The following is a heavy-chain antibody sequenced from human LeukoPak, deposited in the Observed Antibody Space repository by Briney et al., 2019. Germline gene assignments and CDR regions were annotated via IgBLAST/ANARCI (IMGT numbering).Heavy chain of an antibody. Sequence: GASVKVSCKTSGYTFTGQYLHWVRQAPGQGLEWMGWINPDSGATAYAQRFQGRVTLTSDTSVSTAYMELRSLKFDDTAVYFCAREIWFYVSWGQGTLVAVSS. D-gene: IGHD3-10*01. V-gene: IGHV1-2*02. CDR2: INPDSGAT. CDR1: GYTFTGQY. J-gene: IGHJ5*02. CDR3: AREIWFYVS.